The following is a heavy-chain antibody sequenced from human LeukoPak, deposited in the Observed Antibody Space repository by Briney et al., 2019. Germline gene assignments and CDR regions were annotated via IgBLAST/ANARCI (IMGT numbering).Heavy chain of an antibody. Sequence: SETLSLTCTVSGDSLRKSTFYWVWIRQPPGQGLEWIGSIYYSGGADYNPSLQSRVTISVDTSKNEFSLKVRSVTAADTAVYFCARTHCEGDCFSAIRYWGQGTPVTVSS. J-gene: IGHJ4*02. CDR3: ARTHCEGDCFSAIRY. D-gene: IGHD2-21*02. CDR2: IYYSGGA. CDR1: GDSLRKSTFY. V-gene: IGHV4-39*07.